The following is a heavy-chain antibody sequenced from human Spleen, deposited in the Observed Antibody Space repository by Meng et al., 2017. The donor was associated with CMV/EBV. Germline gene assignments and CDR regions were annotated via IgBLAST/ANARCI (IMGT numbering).Heavy chain of an antibody. V-gene: IGHV2-5*02. CDR2: IYWDDDK. J-gene: IGHJ4*02. D-gene: IGHD5-24*01. Sequence: QITLKGSRPTPVKPTQTLTLTCTFSGVSLSTSGVGVGWIRPPPGKALEWLALIYWDDDKRYSPSLKSRLTITKDTSKNQVVLTMTNMDPVDTATYYCARSDGYPDYWGQGTLVTVSS. CDR1: GVSLSTSGVG. CDR3: ARSDGYPDY.